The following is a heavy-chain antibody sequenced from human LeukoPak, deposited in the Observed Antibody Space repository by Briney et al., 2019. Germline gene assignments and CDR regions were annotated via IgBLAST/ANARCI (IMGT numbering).Heavy chain of an antibody. D-gene: IGHD4-17*01. CDR3: ASQSYGDYFDY. CDR2: IYSGGAT. J-gene: IGHJ4*02. CDR1: GFTVSRNY. Sequence: GGSLRLSCAASGFTVSRNYMSWVRQAPGKGPEWVSVIYSGGATYYADSVRGRFTISRDNSKNTLYLQMNSLRAEDTAVYYCASQSYGDYFDYWGQGTLVTVSS. V-gene: IGHV3-53*01.